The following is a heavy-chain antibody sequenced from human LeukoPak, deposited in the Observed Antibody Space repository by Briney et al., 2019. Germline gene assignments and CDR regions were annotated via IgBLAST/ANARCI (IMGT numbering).Heavy chain of an antibody. D-gene: IGHD2-15*01. V-gene: IGHV3-9*03. CDR1: GFTFDDYA. Sequence: GGSLRLSCAASGFTFDDYAMHWVRQAPGKGLEWVSGISWNSGSIGYADSVEGRFTISRDNAKNSLYLQMNSLRAEDMALYYCAKERTGGSSAPFDYWGQGTLVTVSS. J-gene: IGHJ4*02. CDR3: AKERTGGSSAPFDY. CDR2: ISWNSGSI.